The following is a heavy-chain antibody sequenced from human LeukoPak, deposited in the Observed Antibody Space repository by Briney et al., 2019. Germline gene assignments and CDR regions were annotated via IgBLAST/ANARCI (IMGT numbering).Heavy chain of an antibody. CDR1: GGSISSNTYY. J-gene: IGHJ5*02. D-gene: IGHD5/OR15-5a*01. CDR2: IHYSGST. CDR3: ATSDTVSTYNWFDP. Sequence: PSETLSLTCTVSGGSISSNTYYWGWIRRPPGKGLEWIGNIHYSGSTYYNPSLKSRVTISVDTSKNQFSLNLSSLTAADTAVYYCATSDTVSTYNWFDPWGREPWSPSP. V-gene: IGHV4-39*01.